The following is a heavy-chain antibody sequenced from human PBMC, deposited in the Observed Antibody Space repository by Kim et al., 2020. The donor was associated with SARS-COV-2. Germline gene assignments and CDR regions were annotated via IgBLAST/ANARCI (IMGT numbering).Heavy chain of an antibody. Sequence: VSVKSRITINPDTSQNQFSLQLNSVTPEDTAVYYCATDNLLSSGWYYFDYWGQGTLVTVSS. D-gene: IGHD6-19*01. V-gene: IGHV6-1*01. CDR3: ATDNLLSSGWYYFDY. J-gene: IGHJ4*02.